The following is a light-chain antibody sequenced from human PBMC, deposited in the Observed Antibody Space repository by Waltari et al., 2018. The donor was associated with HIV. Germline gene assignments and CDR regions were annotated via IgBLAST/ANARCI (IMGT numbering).Light chain of an antibody. CDR3: AAWDDSLRGV. CDR1: SSNIGRNT. J-gene: IGLJ2*01. V-gene: IGLV1-44*01. Sequence: QSVLPQPPSPSGTPGQRVTISCSGRSSNIGRNTVTWYQQPPGTAPKLLIYSNNQRPSGIPDRFSGSKSGTSASLAISGLQSEDEADYYCAAWDDSLRGVFGGGTKLTVL. CDR2: SNN.